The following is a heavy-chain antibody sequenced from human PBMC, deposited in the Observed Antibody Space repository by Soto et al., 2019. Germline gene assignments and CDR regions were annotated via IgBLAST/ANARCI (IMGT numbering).Heavy chain of an antibody. V-gene: IGHV4-34*01. CDR2: INHSGST. CDR1: GGSFSGYY. J-gene: IGHJ4*02. Sequence: SETLSLTCAVYGGSFSGYYWTWIRQPPGTGLELIGEINHSGSTNYNPSLKSRVTISVDTSKNQFSLKLTSVTAADTAVYYCARDKITGLFDYWGQGTLVTVSS. CDR3: ARDKITGLFDY. D-gene: IGHD2-8*02.